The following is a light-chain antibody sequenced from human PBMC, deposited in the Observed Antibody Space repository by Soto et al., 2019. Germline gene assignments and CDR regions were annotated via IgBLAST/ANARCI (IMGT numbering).Light chain of an antibody. CDR2: DAS. CDR1: QDIINY. Sequence: DIQMTQSPSSLSASVGDRVTITCQASQDIINYLNWYQQKPGKAPKLLIYDASNLKTGVPSRFSGSGSGSDFTFTISSLQPEDIATYYCQQYDDLPLTFGGGTKVEIK. CDR3: QQYDDLPLT. V-gene: IGKV1-33*01. J-gene: IGKJ4*01.